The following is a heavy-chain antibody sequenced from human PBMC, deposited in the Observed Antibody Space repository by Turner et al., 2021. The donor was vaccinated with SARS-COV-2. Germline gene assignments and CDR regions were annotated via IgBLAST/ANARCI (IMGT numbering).Heavy chain of an antibody. CDR3: AKVRVDVSKRSDAFDI. CDR1: GFAFNIYS. Sequence: VQLVESGGGVVQPGRSLRLSCAASGFAFNIYSMNWVRQAPGKGLEWVSAISSSGKNVYYADSKGRFTISRDNAKSSLYLQMNSLRVEDTALYYCAKVRVDVSKRSDAFDIWGQGTMVTVSS. CDR2: ISSSGKNV. V-gene: IGHV3-21*02. D-gene: IGHD5-12*01. J-gene: IGHJ3*02.